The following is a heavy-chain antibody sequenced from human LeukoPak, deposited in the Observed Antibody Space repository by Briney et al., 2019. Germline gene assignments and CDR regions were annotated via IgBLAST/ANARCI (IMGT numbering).Heavy chain of an antibody. CDR2: ISSSGGTT. J-gene: IGHJ6*02. CDR1: GFTVSSNY. CDR3: ARSNYYTVDV. V-gene: IGHV3-11*01. Sequence: GGSLRLSCATSGFTVSSNYMTWIRQPPGKGPEWISYISSSGGTTTYVDSVKGRFTISRDNAKNSLYLQMNSLRADDTAVYYCARSNYYTVDVWGQGTAVTVSS.